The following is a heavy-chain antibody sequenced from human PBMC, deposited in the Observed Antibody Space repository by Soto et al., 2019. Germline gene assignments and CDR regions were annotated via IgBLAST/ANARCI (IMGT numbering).Heavy chain of an antibody. D-gene: IGHD1-26*01. V-gene: IGHV3-30*01. CDR1: GVDFSGDF. CDR2: IQHDGRNI. J-gene: IGHJ6*02. CDR3: VTMAWGFSFVNGMAA. Sequence: GSLRRYLAASGVDFSGDFMHWVRQAPGQVLDCGAVIQHDGRNIYYANSVKGRFTISRGNSKKTPYLQMNDLTAEDTDLYDCVTMAWGFSFVNGMAACGQGATVTV.